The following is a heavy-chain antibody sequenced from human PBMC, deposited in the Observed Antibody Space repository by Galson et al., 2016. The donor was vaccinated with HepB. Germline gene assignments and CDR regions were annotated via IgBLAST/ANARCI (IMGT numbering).Heavy chain of an antibody. D-gene: IGHD3-3*01. CDR1: GFTFNNYA. CDR3: ARDPDYDFWGKNVFDP. CDR2: ISGSGDGT. V-gene: IGHV3-23*01. J-gene: IGHJ5*02. Sequence: SLRLSCAASGFTFNNYAMTWVRQAPGKGLEWVSSISGSGDGTYYADSVKGRFTITRDNSKNTLYLQMNSLRAEDTAIYYCARDPDYDFWGKNVFDPWGQGTLITVSS.